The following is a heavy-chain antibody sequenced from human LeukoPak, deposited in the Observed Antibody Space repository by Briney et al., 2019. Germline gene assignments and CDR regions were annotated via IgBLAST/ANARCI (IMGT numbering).Heavy chain of an antibody. Sequence: GGSLRLSCVASGFTFDDYGMSWVRQAPGKGLEWVSGINWNGGSTGYADSVKGRFTISRDNAKNSLYLQMNSLRAEDTAVYYCAKDRDRDYFDYWGQGTLVTVSS. CDR2: INWNGGST. D-gene: IGHD3-10*01. J-gene: IGHJ4*02. CDR3: AKDRDRDYFDY. CDR1: GFTFDDYG. V-gene: IGHV3-20*04.